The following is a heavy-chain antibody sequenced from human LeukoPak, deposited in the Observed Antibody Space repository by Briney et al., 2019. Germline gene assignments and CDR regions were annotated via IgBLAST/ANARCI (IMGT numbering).Heavy chain of an antibody. CDR3: AREDYDSSGYYYGNDY. Sequence: KPSETLSLTCTVSGGSISSYYWSWIRQPAGKGLEWIGRIYTSGSTNYNPSLKSRVTMSVDTSKNQFSLKLSSVTAADTAVYYCAREDYDSSGYYYGNDYWGQGTLVTVSS. CDR1: GGSISSYY. D-gene: IGHD3-22*01. CDR2: IYTSGST. J-gene: IGHJ4*02. V-gene: IGHV4-4*07.